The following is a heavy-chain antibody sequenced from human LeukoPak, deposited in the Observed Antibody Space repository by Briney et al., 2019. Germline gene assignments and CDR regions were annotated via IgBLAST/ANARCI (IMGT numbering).Heavy chain of an antibody. CDR3: AKDEKRYCSGGSCYFDY. V-gene: IGHV3-48*01. Sequence: RPGGSLRLSCAASGFTFSSYSMNWVRQAPGKGLEWVSYISSSSSTIYYADSVKGRFTISRDNAKNSLYLQMNSLRAEDTAVYYCAKDEKRYCSGGSCYFDYWGQGTLVTVSS. CDR2: ISSSSSTI. CDR1: GFTFSSYS. J-gene: IGHJ4*02. D-gene: IGHD2-15*01.